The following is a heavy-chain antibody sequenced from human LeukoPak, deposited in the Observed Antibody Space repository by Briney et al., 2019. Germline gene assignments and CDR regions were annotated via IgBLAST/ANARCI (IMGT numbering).Heavy chain of an antibody. D-gene: IGHD4-23*01. Sequence: ASVKVSCKASGYTFTGYYMHWVRQAPGQGLEWMGWINPNSGGTNYAQKFQGRVTMTRDTSISTAYMELSRLRSDDTAVYYCARVLDGGKRYFDYWGQGPLVTVSS. J-gene: IGHJ4*02. CDR1: GYTFTGYY. V-gene: IGHV1-2*02. CDR2: INPNSGGT. CDR3: ARVLDGGKRYFDY.